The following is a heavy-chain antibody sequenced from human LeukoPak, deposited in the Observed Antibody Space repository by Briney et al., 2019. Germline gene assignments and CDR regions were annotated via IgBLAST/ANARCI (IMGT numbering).Heavy chain of an antibody. CDR2: IYYSGST. J-gene: IGHJ5*02. D-gene: IGHD3-22*01. CDR3: ARHLAITMIVVQFAPDNWFDP. Sequence: SETLSLTCTVSGGSISSSSYYWGWIRQPPGKGLEWIGSIYYSGSTYYNPSLKSRVTISVDTSKNQFSLKLSSVTAADTAVYYCARHLAITMIVVQFAPDNWFDPWGQGTLVTVSS. CDR1: GGSISSSSYY. V-gene: IGHV4-39*01.